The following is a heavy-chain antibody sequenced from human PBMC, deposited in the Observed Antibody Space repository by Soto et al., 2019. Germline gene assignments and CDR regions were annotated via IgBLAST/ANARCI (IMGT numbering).Heavy chain of an antibody. V-gene: IGHV3-23*01. Sequence: PGGSLRLSCAASGFTFSSYAMSWVRQAPGKGLEWVSGISGSGDTTYYADSVKGRLTISRDNSKNTLYLQMNSLGAEDTAVYYCAKTVPGTKYWGQGTLVTVSS. CDR3: AKTVPGTKY. CDR2: ISGSGDTT. J-gene: IGHJ4*02. D-gene: IGHD6-19*01. CDR1: GFTFSSYA.